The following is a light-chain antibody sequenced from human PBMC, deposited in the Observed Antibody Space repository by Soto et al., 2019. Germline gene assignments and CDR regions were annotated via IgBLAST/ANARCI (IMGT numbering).Light chain of an antibody. CDR3: QQYDSSYT. Sequence: EIVLKQSPGTLSLSPGERATLSCRASQTIANNYLAWYQQKPGQAPRLVMSGASSRATGIPDRFSGGGSETDFTLTISRLEPEDFAVYYCQQYDSSYTFGQGTKLEIK. J-gene: IGKJ2*01. CDR1: QTIANNY. V-gene: IGKV3-20*01. CDR2: GAS.